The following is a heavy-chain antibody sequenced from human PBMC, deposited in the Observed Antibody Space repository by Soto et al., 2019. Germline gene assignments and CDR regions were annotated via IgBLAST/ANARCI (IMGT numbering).Heavy chain of an antibody. Sequence: GSLRLSCAASGFSLSAYWMHWVRQVPGRGLEWVARLSSDGFGAAYADSVKGRFFISRDIARNTLSLRMNSLRADDTAVYYCARDLGGPDYWGRGTSVTVSS. CDR1: GFSLSAYW. CDR2: LSSDGFGA. CDR3: ARDLGGPDY. J-gene: IGHJ4*02. V-gene: IGHV3-74*03. D-gene: IGHD3-16*01.